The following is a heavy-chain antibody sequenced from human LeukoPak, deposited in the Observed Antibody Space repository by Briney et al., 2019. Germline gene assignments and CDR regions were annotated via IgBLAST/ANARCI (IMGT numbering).Heavy chain of an antibody. V-gene: IGHV3-7*01. CDR2: IRQDGSAE. CDR3: ARDRGPNCLDY. CDR1: GLTFVSSW. Sequence: GGCLRLSCAASGLTFVSSWITWVRQTPARGLELVASIRQDGSAEYYVGSVRGRFTTSRDNAKNAVYLQMTSLRAEDTAVYGCARDRGPNCLDYWGQGTLVTVSS. J-gene: IGHJ4*02. D-gene: IGHD1-1*01.